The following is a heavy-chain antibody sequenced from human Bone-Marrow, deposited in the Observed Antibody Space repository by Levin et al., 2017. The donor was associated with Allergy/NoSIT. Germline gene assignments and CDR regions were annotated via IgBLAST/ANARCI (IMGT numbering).Heavy chain of an antibody. Sequence: SQTLSLTCTVSGGSISTYFWSWIRQPPGKGLEWIGYIYYSGRTNYNPSLKSRVTMSLDASKNQFSLKLSSVTAADTAVYYCARDGGVYSSSWEFHHWGQGTLVTVSS. CDR2: IYYSGRT. D-gene: IGHD6-13*01. J-gene: IGHJ1*01. V-gene: IGHV4-59*01. CDR1: GGSISTYF. CDR3: ARDGGVYSSSWEFHH.